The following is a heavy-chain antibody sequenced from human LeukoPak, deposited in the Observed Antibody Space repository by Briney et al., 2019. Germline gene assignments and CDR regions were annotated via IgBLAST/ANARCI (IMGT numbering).Heavy chain of an antibody. CDR3: ARGRKGASIYYFDY. CDR1: GGSFSGYY. D-gene: IGHD2-21*01. CDR2: INHSGST. J-gene: IGHJ4*02. Sequence: SETLSLTCAVYGGSFSGYYWSWIRQPPGKGLEWIGEINHSGSTNYNPSLKSRVTISVDTSKNQFSLKLRSVTAADTAVYYCARGRKGASIYYFDYWGQGTLVTVSS. V-gene: IGHV4-34*01.